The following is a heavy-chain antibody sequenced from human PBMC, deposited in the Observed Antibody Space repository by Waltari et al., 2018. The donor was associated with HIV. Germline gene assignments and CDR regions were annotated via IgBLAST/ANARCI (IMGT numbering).Heavy chain of an antibody. CDR2: VHYSGAT. J-gene: IGHJ3*02. D-gene: IGHD6-25*01. Sequence: QVQLQESGPGLLKPSETLSITCNVHGGSISSGSYYWSWIRQAPGKGLEWVGYVHYSGATSYNPSLRSRVTISLDMSKTRFSLRLTSVTAADTALYFCARDRGASDIWGQGIMVTVSS. CDR3: ARDRGASDI. V-gene: IGHV4-61*01. CDR1: GGSISSGSYY.